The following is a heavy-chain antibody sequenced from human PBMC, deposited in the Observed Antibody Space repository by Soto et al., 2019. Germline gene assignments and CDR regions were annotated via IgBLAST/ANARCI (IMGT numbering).Heavy chain of an antibody. CDR2: IFVDSTTI. CDR3: ARDKDWAFDY. V-gene: IGHV3-48*04. D-gene: IGHD3-9*01. Sequence: PSETLSLTCTVSGGSISSYYWSWIRQPPGKGLEWVSYIFVDSTTIYYADSVKGRFTVSRDNAQNSLFLVMNSLRAEDTAVYYCARDKDWAFDYWGQGTLVTVSS. CDR1: GGSISSYY. J-gene: IGHJ4*02.